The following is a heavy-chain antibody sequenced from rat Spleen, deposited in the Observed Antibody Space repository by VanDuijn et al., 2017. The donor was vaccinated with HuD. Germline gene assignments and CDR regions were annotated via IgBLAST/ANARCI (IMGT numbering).Heavy chain of an antibody. CDR3: TRDAYDGYYHRWFAY. V-gene: IGHV5-31*01. CDR2: ISNDGGNT. CDR1: GFTFNNYW. J-gene: IGHJ3*01. D-gene: IGHD1-12*03. Sequence: EVQLVESGGGLVHPGRSLKLSCVTSGFTFNNYWMTWIRQAQTKGLEWVTTISNDGGNTYYRDSVKGRFTISRDNAKSTLYLQMDSLRSEDTTTYYCTRDAYDGYYHRWFAYWGQGTLVTVSS.